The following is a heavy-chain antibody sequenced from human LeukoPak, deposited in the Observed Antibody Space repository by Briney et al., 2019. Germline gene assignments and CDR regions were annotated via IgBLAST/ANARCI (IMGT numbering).Heavy chain of an antibody. Sequence: SETLSLTCAVYGGSFSGYYWSWIRQPPGKGLEWIGEINHSGSTNYNPSLKSRGTISVDTSKNQFSLKLSSVTAADTAVYYWARGCDFWSGYYWNWFDPWGQGTLVTVSS. CDR1: GGSFSGYY. CDR2: INHSGST. V-gene: IGHV4-34*01. J-gene: IGHJ5*02. D-gene: IGHD3-3*01. CDR3: ARGCDFWSGYYWNWFDP.